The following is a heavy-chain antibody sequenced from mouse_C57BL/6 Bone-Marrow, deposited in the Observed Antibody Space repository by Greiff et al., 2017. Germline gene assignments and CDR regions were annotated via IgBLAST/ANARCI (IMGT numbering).Heavy chain of an antibody. CDR2: IDPETGGT. J-gene: IGHJ4*01. CDR1: GYTFTDYE. CDR3: TTYYSNFYYYAMDY. Sequence: QVQLQQSGAELVRPGASVTLSCKASGYTFTDYEMHWVKQTPVHGLEWIGAIDPETGGTAYNQKFKGKAILTADKSSSTAYMELRSLTSEDSAVYYCTTYYSNFYYYAMDYWGQGTSVTVSS. V-gene: IGHV1-15*01. D-gene: IGHD2-5*01.